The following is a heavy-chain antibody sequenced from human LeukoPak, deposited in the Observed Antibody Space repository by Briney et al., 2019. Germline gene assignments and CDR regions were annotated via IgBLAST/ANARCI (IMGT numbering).Heavy chain of an antibody. D-gene: IGHD6-6*01. V-gene: IGHV1-69*01. CDR2: IIPIFGTA. CDR1: GGTFSSYA. CDR3: ARDLYSSSSENHYYYYMDV. Sequence: ASVKVSCKASGGTFSSYAISWVRQAPGQGLEWMGGIIPIFGTANYAQKFQGRVTITADESTSTAYMELSSLRSEDTAVYYCARDLYSSSSENHYYYYMDVWGKGTTVTVSS. J-gene: IGHJ6*03.